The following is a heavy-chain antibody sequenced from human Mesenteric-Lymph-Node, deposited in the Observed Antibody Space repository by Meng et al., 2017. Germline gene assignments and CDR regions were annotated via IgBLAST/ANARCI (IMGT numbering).Heavy chain of an antibody. CDR1: GFTFSSYA. Sequence: GESLKISCAASGFTFSSYAMHWVRQAPGKGLEWVAVISYDGSNKYYADSVKGRFTISRDNSKNTLYLQMNSLRAEDTAVYYCARDTYSSSWRSLYYYYGMDVWGHGTTVTVAS. D-gene: IGHD6-13*01. V-gene: IGHV3-30*01. CDR2: ISYDGSNK. J-gene: IGHJ6*02. CDR3: ARDTYSSSWRSLYYYYGMDV.